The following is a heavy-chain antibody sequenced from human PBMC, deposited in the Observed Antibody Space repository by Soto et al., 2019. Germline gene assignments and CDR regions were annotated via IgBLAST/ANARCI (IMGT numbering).Heavy chain of an antibody. CDR3: ARDRGIYYYDSSGYYSFDY. CDR2: IYTSGST. CDR1: GNDISCWW. J-gene: IGHJ4*02. D-gene: IGHD3-22*01. V-gene: IGHV4-4*07. Sequence: SGSMSITRAASGNDISCWWWPWHQKPAGKGLEWIGRIYTSGSTNYNPSLKSRVTMSVDTSKNQFSLKLSSVTAADTAVYYCARDRGIYYYDSSGYYSFDYWGQGTLVTVSS.